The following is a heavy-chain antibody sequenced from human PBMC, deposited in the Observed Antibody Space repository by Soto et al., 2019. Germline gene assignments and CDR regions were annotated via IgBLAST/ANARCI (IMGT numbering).Heavy chain of an antibody. Sequence: EVQLVESGGGLVQSRGSLRLSCTASGFSVSDHFMDWVRQTPGKGLEWLGQITNRATGDTTFYAASVKGRFTVSKDESRNSLYLQMNSLKTEDTAVYYCASSITQMLTDWGQGTLVAVAS. CDR1: GFSVSDHF. V-gene: IGHV3-72*01. CDR3: ASSITQMLTD. CDR2: ITNRATGDTT. J-gene: IGHJ4*02. D-gene: IGHD1-20*01.